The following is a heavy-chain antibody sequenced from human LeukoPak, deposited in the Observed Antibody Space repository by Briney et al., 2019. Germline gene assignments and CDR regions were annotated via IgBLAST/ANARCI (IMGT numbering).Heavy chain of an antibody. J-gene: IGHJ4*02. CDR1: GFAFSTYA. CDR2: ISFDGNTK. Sequence: PGRSLRLSCAASGFAFSTYAMHWVRQAPGKGLGWVAVISFDGNTKYYADSVKGRFTISRDNSKNTLYLQMNGLKTEDTAMYYCTRRGGGHEFDHWGQGTLVTVSS. V-gene: IGHV3-30-3*01. CDR3: TRRGGGHEFDH. D-gene: IGHD3-16*01.